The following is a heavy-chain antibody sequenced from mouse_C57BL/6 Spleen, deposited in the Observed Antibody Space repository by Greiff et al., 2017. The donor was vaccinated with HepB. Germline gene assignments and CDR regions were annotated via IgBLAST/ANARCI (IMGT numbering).Heavy chain of an antibody. D-gene: IGHD2-3*01. J-gene: IGHJ4*01. CDR3: ARDDGYSGAMDY. CDR2: IYPGDGDT. CDR1: GYAFSSSW. Sequence: QVQLQQSGPELVKPGASVKISCKASGYAFSSSWMNWVKQRPGKGLEWIGRIYPGDGDTNYNGKFKGKATLTADKSSSTAYMQLSSLTSEDSAVYFCARDDGYSGAMDYWGQGTSVTVSS. V-gene: IGHV1-82*01.